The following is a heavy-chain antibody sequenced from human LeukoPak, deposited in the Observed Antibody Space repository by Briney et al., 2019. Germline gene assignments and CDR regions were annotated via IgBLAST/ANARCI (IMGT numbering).Heavy chain of an antibody. V-gene: IGHV3-21*01. D-gene: IGHD2-15*01. CDR3: ARDGYCSSGSCYGSYDY. Sequence: GRPLRLSCAASGFTFSSYGMHWVRQAPGKGLEWVSSISSSSSNIYYADSVKGRFTISRDNAKSSLYLQMNSLRDEDTAVYYCARDGYCSSGSCYGSYDYWGQGTLVTVSS. CDR2: ISSSSSNI. J-gene: IGHJ4*02. CDR1: GFTFSSYG.